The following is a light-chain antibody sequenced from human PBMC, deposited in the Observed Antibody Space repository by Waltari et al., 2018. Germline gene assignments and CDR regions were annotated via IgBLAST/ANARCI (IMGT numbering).Light chain of an antibody. Sequence: DIQRTQSPSSVSASVGDRVIITCRASQDISRWLAWYQQTPVKAPKFLIYDASTLQSGVPSRFSGTGSGTEFTLTISSLQPEDFATYYCQHGNTFPLTFGGGTKVEIK. CDR3: QHGNTFPLT. J-gene: IGKJ4*01. CDR2: DAS. CDR1: QDISRW. V-gene: IGKV1-12*01.